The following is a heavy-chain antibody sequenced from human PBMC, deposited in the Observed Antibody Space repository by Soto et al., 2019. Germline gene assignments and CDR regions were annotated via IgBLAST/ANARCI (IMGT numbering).Heavy chain of an antibody. CDR1: GYTLTELS. CDR3: ATVSRRELNDAFDI. Sequence: ASVKVSCKVSGYTLTELSMHWVRQAPGKGLEWMGGFDPEDGETIYAQKFQGRVTMTEDTSTDTAYMELSSLRSEDTAVYYCATVSRRELNDAFDIWGQGTMVTVSS. D-gene: IGHD1-7*01. J-gene: IGHJ3*02. CDR2: FDPEDGET. V-gene: IGHV1-24*01.